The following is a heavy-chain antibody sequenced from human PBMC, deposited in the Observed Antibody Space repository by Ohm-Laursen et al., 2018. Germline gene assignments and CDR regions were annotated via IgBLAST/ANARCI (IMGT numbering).Heavy chain of an antibody. V-gene: IGHV5-51*01. CDR1: GYSFTSYW. J-gene: IGHJ6*02. Sequence: ESLRISCKGSGYSFTSYWIGWVRQMPGKGLEWMGIIYPGDSDTRYSPSFQGQVTISAGKSISTAYLQWSSLKASDTAMYYCARVVPAAHTGTSRFSYYYYGMDVWGQGTTVTASS. D-gene: IGHD2-2*01. CDR2: IYPGDSDT. CDR3: ARVVPAAHTGTSRFSYYYYGMDV.